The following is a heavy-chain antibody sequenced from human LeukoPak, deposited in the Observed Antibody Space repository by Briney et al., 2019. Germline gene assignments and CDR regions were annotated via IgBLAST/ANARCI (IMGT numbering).Heavy chain of an antibody. V-gene: IGHV3-9*03. CDR2: ISWNSGSI. CDR1: GFTFDDYA. Sequence: PGGSLRLSCAASGFTFDDYAMHWVRQAPGKGLEWVSGISWNSGSIGYADSVKGRFTISRDNAKNSLYLQMNSLRAEDMALYYCAKGSSPAPVTLFDYWGQGTLVTVSS. J-gene: IGHJ4*02. CDR3: AKGSSPAPVTLFDY. D-gene: IGHD5-18*01.